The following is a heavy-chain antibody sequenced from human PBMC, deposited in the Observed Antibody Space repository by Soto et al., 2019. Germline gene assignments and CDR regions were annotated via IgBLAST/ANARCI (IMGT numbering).Heavy chain of an antibody. J-gene: IGHJ5*01. V-gene: IGHV3-23*01. CDR3: AKASNSSPWFDSWLES. D-gene: IGHD6-6*01. Sequence: GGSLRLSCAASGFNFRYYAMTWVRQAPGKGLEWVSSINDNGDSTHYADSVKGRFTISRDNSKNTLYLQMNSLTAEDTAVYFCAKASNSSPWFDSWLESWGQGTLVTVSS. CDR1: GFNFRYYA. CDR2: INDNGDST.